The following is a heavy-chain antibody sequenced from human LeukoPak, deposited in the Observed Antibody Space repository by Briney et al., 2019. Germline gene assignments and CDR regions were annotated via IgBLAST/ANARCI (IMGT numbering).Heavy chain of an antibody. J-gene: IGHJ4*02. D-gene: IGHD3-9*01. CDR1: GGSISSSSYY. V-gene: IGHV4-39*01. Sequence: PSETLSLTCTVSGGSISSSSYYWGWIRHPPGKGPEWIGSIYYSGSTYYNPSLKSRVTISVDTSKNQFSLKLSSATAADTAVYYCARQGGNYDILTGYYSYYFDYWGQGTLVTVSS. CDR3: ARQGGNYDILTGYYSYYFDY. CDR2: IYYSGST.